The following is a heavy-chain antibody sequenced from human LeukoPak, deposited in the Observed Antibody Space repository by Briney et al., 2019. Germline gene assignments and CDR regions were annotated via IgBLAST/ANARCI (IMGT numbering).Heavy chain of an antibody. J-gene: IGHJ3*02. CDR3: ARDSPYYDSSGYYYDGAFDI. CDR2: IRYDGSNK. Sequence: GGSLRLSCAASGFTFSSYGIHWVRQAPGKGLEWVAFIRYDGSNKYHADSVKGRFTISRDNSKNTLYLQMNSLRAEDTAVYYCARDSPYYDSSGYYYDGAFDIWGQGTMVTVSS. D-gene: IGHD3-22*01. CDR1: GFTFSSYG. V-gene: IGHV3-30*02.